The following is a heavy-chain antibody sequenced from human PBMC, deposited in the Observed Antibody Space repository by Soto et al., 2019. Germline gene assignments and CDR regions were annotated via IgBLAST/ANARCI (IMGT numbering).Heavy chain of an antibody. V-gene: IGHV3-30-3*01. J-gene: IGHJ6*02. CDR2: ISYDGSNE. CDR1: GFTFSSCA. D-gene: IGHD6-6*01. CDR3: ARDQIIAARPDYYYYDMDV. Sequence: GGSLGLSCAASGFTFSSCAIHWVRQAPGKGLEWVAVISYDGSNEYYADSVKGRFTISRDNSKNTLYLQMNSLRAEDTAVYYCARDQIIAARPDYYYYDMDVWGQGTTVTVSS.